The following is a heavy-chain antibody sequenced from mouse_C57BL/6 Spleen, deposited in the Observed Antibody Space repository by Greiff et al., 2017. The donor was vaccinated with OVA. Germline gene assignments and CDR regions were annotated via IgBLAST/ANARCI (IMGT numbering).Heavy chain of an antibody. V-gene: IGHV1-69*01. J-gene: IGHJ2*01. D-gene: IGHD1-1*02. CDR2: IDPSDSYT. CDR3: ARTPFGNFDY. CDR1: GYTFTSYW. Sequence: VQLQQPGAELVMPGASVKLSCKASGYTFTSYWMHWVKQRPGQGLEWIGEIDPSDSYTNYNQKFKGKSTLTVDKSSSTASMQLSSLTSEDSAVYYCARTPFGNFDYWGQGTTLTVSS.